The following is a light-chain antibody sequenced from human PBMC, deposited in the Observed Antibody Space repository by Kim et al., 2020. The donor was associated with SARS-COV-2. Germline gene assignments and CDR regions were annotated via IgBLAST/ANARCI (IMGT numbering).Light chain of an antibody. Sequence: LGQTVRITCQGDSLRSCFATWYQQKPRQAPLLVMYGQGNRPSGIPDRFSGSRSGNTASLTITGAQAEDEADYYCSSHDSSANLWVFGGGTKVTVL. J-gene: IGLJ3*02. V-gene: IGLV3-19*01. CDR2: GQG. CDR3: SSHDSSANLWV. CDR1: SLRSCF.